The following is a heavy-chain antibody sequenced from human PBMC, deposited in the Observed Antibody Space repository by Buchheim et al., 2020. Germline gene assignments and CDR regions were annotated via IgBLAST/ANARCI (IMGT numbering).Heavy chain of an antibody. D-gene: IGHD6-19*01. V-gene: IGHV3-7*01. J-gene: IGHJ4*02. CDR1: GYRFSDYW. CDR3: ARGTGWYPDY. CDR2: IKQDGSDK. Sequence: EVQLVESGGGLVQPGGSLRLSCAASGYRFSDYWMNWVRQAPGKGLEWVANIKQDGSDKYYVDSVKGRFTIYRDNDKNSLYMQMNSLRVEDTAVYYCARGTGWYPDYWGQGTL.